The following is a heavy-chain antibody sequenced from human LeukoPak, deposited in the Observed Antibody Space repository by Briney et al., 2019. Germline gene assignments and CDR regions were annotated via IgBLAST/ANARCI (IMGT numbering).Heavy chain of an antibody. D-gene: IGHD5-12*01. CDR3: ARGNLVATLYFDY. CDR2: IYYSGST. Sequence: SETLSLTCTVSGGSISSYYWSWIRQPPGKGLEWIGYIYYSGSTNYNPSLKSRVTISVDTSKNQFSLKLSSVTAADTAVYYCARGNLVATLYFDYWGQGALVTVSS. CDR1: GGSISSYY. V-gene: IGHV4-59*01. J-gene: IGHJ4*02.